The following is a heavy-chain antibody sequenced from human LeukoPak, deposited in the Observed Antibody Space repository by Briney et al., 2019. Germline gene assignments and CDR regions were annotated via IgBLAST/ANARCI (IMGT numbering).Heavy chain of an antibody. CDR1: GGSISSYY. Sequence: SETLSLTCTVSGGSISSYYWSWIRQPPGKGLEWIGYIYYSGGTNYNPSLKSRVTISVDTSKNQFSLKLSSVTAADTAVYYCARDSDSGWPLWGQGTLVTVSS. D-gene: IGHD6-19*01. J-gene: IGHJ4*02. CDR3: ARDSDSGWPL. V-gene: IGHV4-59*01. CDR2: IYYSGGT.